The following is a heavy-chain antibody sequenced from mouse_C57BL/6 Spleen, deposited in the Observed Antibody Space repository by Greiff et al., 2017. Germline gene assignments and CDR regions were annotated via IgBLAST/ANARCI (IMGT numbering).Heavy chain of an antibody. CDR3: ARGYRSGYVRGDY. V-gene: IGHV1-9*01. CDR1: GYTFTGYW. J-gene: IGHJ4*01. CDR2: ILPGSGST. Sequence: VQLQQSGAELMKPGASVKLSCKATGYTFTGYWVAWVQQRPGHGLEWIGEILPGSGSTNYNAQFKGKAPFTSDTSSNTAYMQLSSLTTEDSSIYYCARGYRSGYVRGDYWGQGTSVTVSS. D-gene: IGHD3-2*02.